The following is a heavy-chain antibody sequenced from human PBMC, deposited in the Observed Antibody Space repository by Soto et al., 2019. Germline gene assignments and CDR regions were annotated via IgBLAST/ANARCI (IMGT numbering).Heavy chain of an antibody. J-gene: IGHJ5*02. D-gene: IGHD2-15*01. CDR2: INPSGGST. V-gene: IGHV1-46*01. Sequence: ASVKVSCKASGGTFSSYAISWVRQAPGQGLEWMGIINPSGGSTSYAQKFQGRVTMTRDTSTSTVYMELSSLRSEDTAVYYCARGYCSGGSCPRGNWFDPWGQGTLVTVSS. CDR1: GGTFSSYA. CDR3: ARGYCSGGSCPRGNWFDP.